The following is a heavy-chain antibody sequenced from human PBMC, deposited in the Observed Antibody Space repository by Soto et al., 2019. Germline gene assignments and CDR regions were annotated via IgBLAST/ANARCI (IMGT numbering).Heavy chain of an antibody. CDR1: GFTFSSYS. Sequence: GGSLRLSCAAYGFTFSSYSMNWVRQAPGKGLEWVSSISSSSSYIYYADSVKGRFTISRDNAKNSLYLQMNSLRAEDTAVYYCARDRIYDFRSRYYTNAMDVRDPAPTGT. V-gene: IGHV3-21*01. D-gene: IGHD3-3*01. CDR3: ARDRIYDFRSRYYTNAMDV. J-gene: IGHJ6*02. CDR2: ISSSSSYI.